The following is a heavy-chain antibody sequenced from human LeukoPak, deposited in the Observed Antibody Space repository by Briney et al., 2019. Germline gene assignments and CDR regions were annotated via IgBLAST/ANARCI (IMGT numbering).Heavy chain of an antibody. V-gene: IGHV4-59*08. CDR2: IYYSGTT. J-gene: IGHJ4*02. D-gene: IGHD1-26*01. CDR1: GGSISSYY. CDR3: ARQPYGSYSPLDY. Sequence: SETLSLTCTVSGGSISSYYWSWIRQPPRKGLEWIGYIYYSGTTYYNPSLKGRVTISVDTSKNQFSLNLSSVTAADTAVYYCARQPYGSYSPLDYWGQGTLVTVSS.